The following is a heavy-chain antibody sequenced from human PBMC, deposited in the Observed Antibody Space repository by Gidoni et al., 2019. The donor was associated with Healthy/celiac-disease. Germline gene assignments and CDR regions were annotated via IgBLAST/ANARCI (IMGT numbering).Heavy chain of an antibody. CDR2: VDPEDGET. CDR3: ASRIPGADAFDI. V-gene: IGHV1-24*01. Sequence: QVQLVQPGAEVKKPGASVKVSCKVSGYTLTELSMHWVRQAPGKGLEWIGGVDPEDGETIYAQKFQGRVTMTEDTSTDTAYMELSSLRSEDTAVYYCASRIPGADAFDIWGQGTMVTVSS. CDR1: GYTLTELS. J-gene: IGHJ3*02. D-gene: IGHD2-15*01.